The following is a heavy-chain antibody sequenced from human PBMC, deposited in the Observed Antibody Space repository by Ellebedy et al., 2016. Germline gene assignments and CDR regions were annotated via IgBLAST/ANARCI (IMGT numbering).Heavy chain of an antibody. J-gene: IGHJ4*02. CDR1: GFSFSNFG. V-gene: IGHV3-23*01. CDR2: ISDNGRRT. CDR3: TNDAFVVKTFEPVDY. D-gene: IGHD1-14*01. Sequence: GGSLTLSXAASGFSFSNFGMRWVRQAPGTGLEWVATISDNGRRTYYADSVEGRFTISRDNFKGTLYLQMNTLRVEDTAEYFCTNDAFVVKTFEPVDYWGQGTLVTVSS.